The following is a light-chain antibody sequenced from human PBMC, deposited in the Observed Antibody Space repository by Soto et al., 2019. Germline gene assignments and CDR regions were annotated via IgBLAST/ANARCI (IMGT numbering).Light chain of an antibody. CDR3: QHYNSYEA. CDR2: KAS. J-gene: IGKJ4*01. CDR1: QSISSW. V-gene: IGKV1-5*03. Sequence: DIQMTQSPSTLSASVGDRVSISCRASQSISSWLAWYQRKPGKAPKVLIYKASSLESGVPSRFSGSGSVTEFTLTISSLQPEDFASYYRQHYNSYEAFGGGTKVEIK.